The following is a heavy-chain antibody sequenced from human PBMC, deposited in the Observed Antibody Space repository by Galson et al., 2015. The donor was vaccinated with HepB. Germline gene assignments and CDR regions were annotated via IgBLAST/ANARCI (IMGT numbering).Heavy chain of an antibody. V-gene: IGHV7-4-1*02. Sequence: SVKVSCKASGYIFTNYVINWVRQAPGQGLEWMGGINTNTGNPTYAQGFTGRFVFSLDTSVNTAYLQISSLKAEDTAVYYCAREFFGVTTADRDNWGQGTLVTVSS. CDR3: AREFFGVTTADRDN. D-gene: IGHD4-17*01. CDR1: GYIFTNYV. CDR2: INTNTGNP. J-gene: IGHJ4*02.